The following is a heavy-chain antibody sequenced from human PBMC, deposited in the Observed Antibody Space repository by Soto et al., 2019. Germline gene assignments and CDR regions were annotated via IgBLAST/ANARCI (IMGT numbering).Heavy chain of an antibody. D-gene: IGHD6-19*01. J-gene: IGHJ6*02. Sequence: QVQLVQSGAEVKKPGASVTVSCKTSGYTFSNYGINWVRQAPGQGLEWMGWISGYNGNTNYAQTVQGRVTMTTDTSTSTVYMELRSLKSDDTAIYYCSRFIMVGGWFDPNYYHGIDVWGQGTTVTVSS. V-gene: IGHV1-18*01. CDR1: GYTFSNYG. CDR2: ISGYNGNT. CDR3: SRFIMVGGWFDPNYYHGIDV.